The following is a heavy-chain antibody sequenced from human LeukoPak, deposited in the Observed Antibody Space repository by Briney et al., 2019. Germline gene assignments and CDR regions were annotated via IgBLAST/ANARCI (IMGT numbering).Heavy chain of an antibody. Sequence: PGGSLRLSCAASGFTFGSYAMHWVRQAPGKGLEWVAVISYDGSHKYYADSVKGRFTISRDNSKNTLYLQMNSLRAEDTAVYYCARDSTGDLDYWGQGTLVTVSS. CDR1: GFTFGSYA. J-gene: IGHJ4*02. CDR2: ISYDGSHK. D-gene: IGHD7-27*01. V-gene: IGHV3-30*04. CDR3: ARDSTGDLDY.